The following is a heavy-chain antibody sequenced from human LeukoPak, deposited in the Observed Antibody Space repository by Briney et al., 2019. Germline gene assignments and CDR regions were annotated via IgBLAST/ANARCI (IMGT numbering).Heavy chain of an antibody. CDR3: TTDGCSSTSCYPTYSSRRSLVYYFDY. Sequence: GGSLRLSCAASGFTFSNAWMSWVRQAPGKGLEWVGRIKSKTDGGTTDYAAPVKGRFTISRDDSKNTLYLQMNSLKTEDTAVYYCTTDGCSSTSCYPTYSSRRSLVYYFDYWGQGALVTVSS. CDR1: GFTFSNAW. V-gene: IGHV3-15*01. CDR2: IKSKTDGGTT. D-gene: IGHD2-2*01. J-gene: IGHJ4*02.